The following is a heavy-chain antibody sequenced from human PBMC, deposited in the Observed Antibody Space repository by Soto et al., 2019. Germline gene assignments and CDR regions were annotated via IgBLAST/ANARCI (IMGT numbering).Heavy chain of an antibody. J-gene: IGHJ4*02. V-gene: IGHV3-7*01. CDR1: GFTFSSSW. CDR3: AAGFPPDY. Sequence: EVQLVESGGVLVQPGGSLIVSCAASGFTFSSSWMNWVRQAPGKGLEWVANINGDGSEEYYVDSVRGRFTTSRDNAKKSLFLQMNSLRGEDTAVYYCAAGFPPDYWGQGTLVTVSS. CDR2: INGDGSEE. D-gene: IGHD3-10*01.